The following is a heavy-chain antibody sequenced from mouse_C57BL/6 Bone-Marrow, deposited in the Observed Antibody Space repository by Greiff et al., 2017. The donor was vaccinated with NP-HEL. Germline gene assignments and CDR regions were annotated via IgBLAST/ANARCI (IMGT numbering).Heavy chain of an antibody. J-gene: IGHJ3*01. CDR1: GYTFTSYW. CDR2: IHPNSGST. Sequence: QVQLQQPGAELVKPGASVKLSCKASGYTFTSYWMHWVKQRPGQGLEWIGMIHPNSGSTNYNEKFKSKATLTVDKSSSTAYMQLSSLTPEDSAVYYCARSAYYGSSPFAYWGQGTLVTVSA. V-gene: IGHV1-64*01. CDR3: ARSAYYGSSPFAY. D-gene: IGHD1-1*01.